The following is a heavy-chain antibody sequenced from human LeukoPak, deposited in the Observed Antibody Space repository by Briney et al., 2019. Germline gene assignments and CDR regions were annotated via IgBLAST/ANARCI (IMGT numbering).Heavy chain of an antibody. CDR3: AAGITIFGVVIPDDYYYYGMDV. D-gene: IGHD3-3*01. Sequence: PSETLSLTCTVSGGSISSYYWGWIRQPPGKGLEWIGYIYYSGSTNYNPSLKSRVTISVDTSKNQFSLKLSSVTAADTAVYYCAAGITIFGVVIPDDYYYYGMDVWGQGTTVTVSS. J-gene: IGHJ6*02. V-gene: IGHV4-59*01. CDR2: IYYSGST. CDR1: GGSISSYY.